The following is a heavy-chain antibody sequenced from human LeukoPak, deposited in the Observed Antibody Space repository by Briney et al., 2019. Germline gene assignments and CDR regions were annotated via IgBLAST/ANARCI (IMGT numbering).Heavy chain of an antibody. CDR1: GFTFSSYW. Sequence: GGSLRLSCAASGFTFSSYWMHWVRQVPEKGLVWVSRISRDGSSTNYADSVKGRFTISRDNSKNTLYLQMNSLRAEDTAVYYCAKDSEYCGGDCYWYFQHWGQGTLVTVSS. D-gene: IGHD2-21*02. CDR3: AKDSEYCGGDCYWYFQH. V-gene: IGHV3-74*01. CDR2: ISRDGSST. J-gene: IGHJ1*01.